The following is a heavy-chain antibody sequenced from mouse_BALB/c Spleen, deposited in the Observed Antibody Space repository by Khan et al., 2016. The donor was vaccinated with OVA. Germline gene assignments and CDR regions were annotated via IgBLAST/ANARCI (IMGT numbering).Heavy chain of an antibody. CDR3: ARWYDFFAY. J-gene: IGHJ3*01. D-gene: IGHD2-14*01. V-gene: IGHV1-26*01. Sequence: VRLQQSGPDLVKPGASVKISCKASGYSFTLYYMTWVKQSHGKSLEWIGRVNPNTGGSDYNQEFKGKAILTVDKSSNTAYMELHSLTSEDSAVYYCARWYDFFAYRGQGTLVNVSA. CDR1: GYSFTLYY. CDR2: VNPNTGGS.